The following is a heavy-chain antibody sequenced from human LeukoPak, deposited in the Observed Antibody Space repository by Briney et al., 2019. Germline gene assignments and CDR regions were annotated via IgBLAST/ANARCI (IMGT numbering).Heavy chain of an antibody. CDR3: AKDAPVNIVVVPAANS. V-gene: IGHV3-23*01. CDR1: GFTFSSYA. Sequence: GGSLRLSCAASGFTFSSYAMSWVRQAPGKGLEWVSAISGGGGSTYYADSVKGRFTISSYNSKNTLYLQMNSLRAEDTAVYYCAKDAPVNIVVVPAANSWGQGTLVTVSS. CDR2: ISGGGGST. D-gene: IGHD2-2*01. J-gene: IGHJ4*02.